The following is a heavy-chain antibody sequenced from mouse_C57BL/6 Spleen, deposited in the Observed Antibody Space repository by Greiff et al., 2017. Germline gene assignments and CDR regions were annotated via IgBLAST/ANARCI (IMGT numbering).Heavy chain of an antibody. CDR3: AKEDNYYGSRPLAMDY. V-gene: IGHV1-39*01. Sequence: QLQESGPELVKPGASVKISCKASGYSFTDYNMNWVKQSNGKSLEWIGVINPNYGTTSYNQKFKGKATLTVDQSSSTAYMQLNSLTSEDSAVYYCAKEDNYYGSRPLAMDYWGQGTSVTVSS. J-gene: IGHJ4*01. D-gene: IGHD1-1*01. CDR2: INPNYGTT. CDR1: GYSFTDYN.